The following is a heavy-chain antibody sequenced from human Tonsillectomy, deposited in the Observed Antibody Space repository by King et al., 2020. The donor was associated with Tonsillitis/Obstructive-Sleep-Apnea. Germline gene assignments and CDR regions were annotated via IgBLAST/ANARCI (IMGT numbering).Heavy chain of an antibody. CDR1: GFTFSNAW. J-gene: IGHJ4*02. CDR3: TTDLYYDFWRCYLFDFDY. Sequence: VQLVESGGGLVKPGGSLRLSCAASGFTFSNAWMSWVRQAPGKGLEWVGRIKSKTDGGTTDYAAPVKGRFTILRDDSKNTLYLQMNSLKTEDTSVYYCTTDLYYDFWRCYLFDFDYWGQGTLVTVSS. V-gene: IGHV3-15*01. D-gene: IGHD3-3*01. CDR2: IKSKTDGGTT.